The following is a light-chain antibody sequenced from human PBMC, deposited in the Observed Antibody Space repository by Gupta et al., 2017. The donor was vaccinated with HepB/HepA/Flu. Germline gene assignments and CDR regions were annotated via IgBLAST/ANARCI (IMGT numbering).Light chain of an antibody. J-gene: IGLJ2*01. CDR2: STN. CDR1: AGSVSTCHN. V-gene: IGLV8-61*01. CDR3: VLYMGSGISV. Sequence: QTVVTQEPSLSLSHGGTVTLTCGLNAGSVSTCHNPSWHQQTPGQAPRTLIFSTNTRSSGVPDRFSGSIVGNKAALTITGAQADDESDYYCVLYMGSGISVFGGGTKLTVL.